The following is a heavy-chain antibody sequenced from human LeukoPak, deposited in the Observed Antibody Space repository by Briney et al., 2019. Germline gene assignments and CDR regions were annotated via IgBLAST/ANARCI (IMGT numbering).Heavy chain of an antibody. Sequence: GGSLRLSCVASGFTFSSYWMHWVRQAPGRGLVWVSRITPDGTSTTYADSVKGRFTISRGNAKNTLYVQMNSLRAEDTAVYYCARGAFGVYAFDIWGQGTMVTVSS. V-gene: IGHV3-74*01. D-gene: IGHD3-3*01. CDR1: GFTFSSYW. J-gene: IGHJ3*02. CDR3: ARGAFGVYAFDI. CDR2: ITPDGTST.